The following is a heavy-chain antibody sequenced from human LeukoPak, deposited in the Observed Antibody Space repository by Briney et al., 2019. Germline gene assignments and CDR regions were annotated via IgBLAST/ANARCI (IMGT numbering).Heavy chain of an antibody. V-gene: IGHV4-59*08. J-gene: IGHJ1*01. CDR1: GGSISGYY. D-gene: IGHD3-10*01. CDR3: ARYGSGSYSDDHFQH. CDR2: TYYSGST. Sequence: SETLSLTCTVSGGSISGYYWSWIRQPPGKGLEWIGFTYYSGSTKYNPSLKSRVTISVDTSKNQFSLKLTTVTAADTAVYYCARYGSGSYSDDHFQHWGQGTLATVSS.